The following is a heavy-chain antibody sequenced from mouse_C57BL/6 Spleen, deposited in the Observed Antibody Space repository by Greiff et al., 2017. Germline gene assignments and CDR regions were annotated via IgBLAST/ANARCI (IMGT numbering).Heavy chain of an antibody. CDR2: IHPNSGST. J-gene: IGHJ3*01. V-gene: IGHV1-64*01. D-gene: IGHD3-3*01. Sequence: VQLQQPGAELVKPGASVKLSCKASGYTFTSYWMHWVKQRPGQGLEWIGMIHPNSGSTNYNEKFKSKATQTVDKSSSTAYMQLSSLTSEDSAVYYCAREGWAWFAYWGQGTLVTVSA. CDR3: AREGWAWFAY. CDR1: GYTFTSYW.